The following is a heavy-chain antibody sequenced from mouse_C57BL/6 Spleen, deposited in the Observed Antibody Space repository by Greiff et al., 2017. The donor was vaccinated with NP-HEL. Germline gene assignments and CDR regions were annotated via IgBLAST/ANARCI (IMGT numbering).Heavy chain of an antibody. CDR3: ARSYYSRGYFDY. CDR2: INYDGSST. CDR1: GFTFSDYY. V-gene: IGHV5-16*01. D-gene: IGHD2-5*01. Sequence: EVKLVESEGGLVQPGSSMKLSCTASGFTFSDYYMAWVRQVPEKGLEWVANINYDGSSTYYLDSLKSRFIISRDNAKNILYLQMSSLKSEGTATYYCARSYYSRGYFDYWGQGTTLTVSS. J-gene: IGHJ2*01.